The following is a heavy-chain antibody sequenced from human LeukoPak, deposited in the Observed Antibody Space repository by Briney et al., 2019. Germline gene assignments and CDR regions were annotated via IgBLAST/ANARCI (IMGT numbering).Heavy chain of an antibody. CDR2: ISAYNGNT. D-gene: IGHD6-13*01. V-gene: IGHV1-18*01. CDR1: GYTLNTYG. CDR3: ARGGIPPHYYMDV. J-gene: IGHJ6*03. Sequence: GASVKVSCKASGYTLNTYGISWVRQAPGQGLEWMGSISAYNGNTNYAQKLQGRVTLTTDTSTSTAYLELRSLRSDDTAVYYCARGGIPPHYYMDVWGKGITVTVSS.